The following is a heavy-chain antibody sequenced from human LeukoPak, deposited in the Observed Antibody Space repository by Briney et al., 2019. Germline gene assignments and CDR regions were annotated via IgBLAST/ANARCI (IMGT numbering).Heavy chain of an antibody. Sequence: PGGSLRLSCAASGFTFSSYSMNWVRQAPGKGLEWVSSISSSSSYIYYADSVKGRFTISRDNAKNSLYLQMNSLRAEDTAVYYCARVSSSWYYLDYWGQGTLVTVSS. D-gene: IGHD6-13*01. CDR1: GFTFSSYS. CDR3: ARVSSSWYYLDY. J-gene: IGHJ4*02. V-gene: IGHV3-21*01. CDR2: ISSSSSYI.